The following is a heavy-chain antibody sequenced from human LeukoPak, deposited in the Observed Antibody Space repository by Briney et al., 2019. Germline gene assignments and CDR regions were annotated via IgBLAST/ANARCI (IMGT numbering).Heavy chain of an antibody. V-gene: IGHV3-30*03. CDR1: GFTFSSYG. D-gene: IGHD2-15*01. CDR3: ARDTLYCSGGSCYALSAFDI. CDR2: ISYDGSNK. J-gene: IGHJ3*02. Sequence: GGSLRLSCAASGFTFSSYGMHWVRQAPGKGLEWVAVISYDGSNKYYADSVKGRFTISRDNSKNTLYLQMNSLRAEDTAVYYCARDTLYCSGGSCYALSAFDIWGQGTMVTVSS.